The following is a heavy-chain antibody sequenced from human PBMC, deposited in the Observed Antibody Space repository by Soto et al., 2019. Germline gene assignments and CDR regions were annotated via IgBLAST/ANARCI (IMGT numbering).Heavy chain of an antibody. V-gene: IGHV4-59*01. CDR2: IYYSGST. J-gene: IGHJ4*02. D-gene: IGHD4-4*01. CDR1: GGSISSYY. CDR3: ARDGSQSYFDY. Sequence: QVQLQESGPGLVKPSETLSLTCTVSGGSISSYYWSWIRQPPGKGLEWIGYIYYSGSTNYNPSLTSRVTISVDTSKNQFSLKLSSVTAADTAVYYCARDGSQSYFDYWGQGTLVTVSS.